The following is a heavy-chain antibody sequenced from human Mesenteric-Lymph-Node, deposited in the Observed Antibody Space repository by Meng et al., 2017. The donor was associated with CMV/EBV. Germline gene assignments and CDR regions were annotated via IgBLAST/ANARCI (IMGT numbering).Heavy chain of an antibody. CDR3: ARASVSGDFWSGYSLDY. J-gene: IGHJ4*02. CDR1: GSNVYSNY. V-gene: IGHV3-21*01. CDR2: ISSSSRYI. Sequence: GQPLKISCAASGSNVYSNYMTWVRQAPGKGLEWVSSISSSSRYIYYADSMKGRFAISRDNAKNSLFLQMDGLRAEDTAVYYCARASVSGDFWSGYSLDYWGQGTLVTVSS. D-gene: IGHD3-3*01.